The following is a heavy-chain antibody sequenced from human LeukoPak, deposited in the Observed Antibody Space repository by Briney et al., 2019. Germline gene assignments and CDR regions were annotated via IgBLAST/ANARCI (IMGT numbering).Heavy chain of an antibody. CDR2: IKQDGSEK. CDR1: GFTFSSYW. CDR3: ARSHCSGSCYFYYYYYYMDV. J-gene: IGHJ6*03. D-gene: IGHD2-15*01. V-gene: IGHV3-7*01. Sequence: GGSLRLSCAVSGFTFSSYWMSWVRQAPGKGLEWVANIKQDGSEKYYVDSVKGRFTISRDNAKNSLYLQMNSLRAEDTAVYYCARSHCSGSCYFYYYYYYMDVWGKGTTVTVSS.